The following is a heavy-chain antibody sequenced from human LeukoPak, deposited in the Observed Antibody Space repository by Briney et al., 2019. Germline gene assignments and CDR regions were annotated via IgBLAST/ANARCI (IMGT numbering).Heavy chain of an antibody. V-gene: IGHV3-64D*06. J-gene: IGHJ4*02. CDR2: ISEHGGST. CDR3: VRRDTTLRVYFDY. D-gene: IGHD5-18*01. Sequence: PGGSLRLSCSASGFTFSSYAMHWVRQAPGKGLEYVSAISEHGGSTYYADSVKGRFTISRDNSKNTLYLKMSSLRAEDRAVYYCVRRDTTLRVYFDYWGQGTLVTVSS. CDR1: GFTFSSYA.